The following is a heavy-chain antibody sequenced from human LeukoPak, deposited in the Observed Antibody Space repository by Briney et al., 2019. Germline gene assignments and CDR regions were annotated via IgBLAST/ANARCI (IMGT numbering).Heavy chain of an antibody. CDR2: IYPGDCDT. V-gene: IGHV5-51*01. D-gene: IGHD2-21*01. J-gene: IGHJ3*02. CDR1: GYSFTTFW. Sequence: GESLKISCKGSGYSFTTFWVAWVRQMPGKGLEWLGIIYPGDCDTRYNPSFQGQVTFSADKSISTAYLQWSSLKASDTAMYYCASLRSYSDAFDIWGRGTVVTVSS. CDR3: ASLRSYSDAFDI.